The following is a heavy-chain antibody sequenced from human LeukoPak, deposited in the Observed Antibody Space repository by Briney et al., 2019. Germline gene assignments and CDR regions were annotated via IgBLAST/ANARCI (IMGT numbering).Heavy chain of an antibody. CDR3: AKDYGSQEWELLIGY. V-gene: IGHV3-23*01. CDR2: ISGSGGST. J-gene: IGHJ4*02. D-gene: IGHD1-26*01. CDR1: GFTFSSYA. Sequence: GGSLRLSCAASGFTFSSYAMSWVRQAPGKGLEWVSAISGSGGSTYYADSVKGRFTISRDNSKNTLYLQMNSLRAEDTAVYYCAKDYGSQEWELLIGYWGQGTLVTVSS.